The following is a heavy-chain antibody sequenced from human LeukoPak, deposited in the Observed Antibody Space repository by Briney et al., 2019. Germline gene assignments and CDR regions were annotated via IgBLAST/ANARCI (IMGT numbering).Heavy chain of an antibody. CDR3: VRGGATGGRFEN. J-gene: IGHJ4*02. D-gene: IGHD1-26*01. V-gene: IGHV3-7*01. Sequence: GGSLRLSCAASGFDFSVQTMSWVRQAPGKGLAWVTRMKEDGSDVYYVDSVKGRLTISRDNRKKSLYLRMNSLRAEDTAVYYCVRGGATGGRFENWGQGILVTVSS. CDR1: GFDFSVQT. CDR2: MKEDGSDV.